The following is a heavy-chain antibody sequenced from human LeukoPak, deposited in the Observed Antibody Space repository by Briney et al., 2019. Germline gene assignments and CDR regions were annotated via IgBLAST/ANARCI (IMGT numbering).Heavy chain of an antibody. CDR1: GFIFSHYG. Sequence: PGGSLRLSCATPGFIFSHYGMHWVRQAPGKGPEWVAVIWYDGSKEYYADSVKGRFTISRDSSKSTLYLQMNSLRAEDTAVYSCARDVDSGWPDYWGQGTLVTVSS. D-gene: IGHD6-19*01. CDR2: IWYDGSKE. V-gene: IGHV3-33*01. CDR3: ARDVDSGWPDY. J-gene: IGHJ4*02.